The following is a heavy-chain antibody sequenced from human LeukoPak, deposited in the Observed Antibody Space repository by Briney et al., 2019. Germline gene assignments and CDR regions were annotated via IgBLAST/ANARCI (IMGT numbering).Heavy chain of an antibody. V-gene: IGHV3-23*01. CDR2: ISDSGGYT. J-gene: IGHJ3*02. Sequence: GGSLRLSCAASGLTFRTYAMSWVRQAPGKGLEWVSSISDSGGYTFYADSVKGRFTISRDNSKNTVYLQMNSLRAEDAAVYYCARLLYRDAFDIWGQGTMVTVSS. D-gene: IGHD2-8*01. CDR3: ARLLYRDAFDI. CDR1: GLTFRTYA.